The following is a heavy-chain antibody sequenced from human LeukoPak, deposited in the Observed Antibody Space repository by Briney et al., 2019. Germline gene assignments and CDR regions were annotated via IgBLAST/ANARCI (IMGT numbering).Heavy chain of an antibody. CDR1: GFTFSSYA. Sequence: GGSLRLSCAASGFTFSSYAMSWVRQAPGKGLEWVSAISGSGGSTYYADSVKGRFTISRDNSKNTLYLQMNSLRAEDTAVYYCAKGHLVPAAMPEWDWFDPWGQGTLVTVSS. V-gene: IGHV3-23*01. J-gene: IGHJ5*02. D-gene: IGHD2-2*01. CDR2: ISGSGGST. CDR3: AKGHLVPAAMPEWDWFDP.